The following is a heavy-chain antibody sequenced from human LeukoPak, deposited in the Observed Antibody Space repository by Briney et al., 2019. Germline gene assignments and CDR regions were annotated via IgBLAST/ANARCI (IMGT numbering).Heavy chain of an antibody. Sequence: GGSLRLSCAASGFTFSRYSMNWVRQAPGKGLEWVSYISSSSSTIYYADSVKGRFTISRDNAKNSLYLQMNSLRAEDTAVYYCAELGITMIGGVWGKGTTVTISS. V-gene: IGHV3-48*04. D-gene: IGHD3-10*02. J-gene: IGHJ6*04. CDR3: AELGITMIGGV. CDR1: GFTFSRYS. CDR2: ISSSSSTI.